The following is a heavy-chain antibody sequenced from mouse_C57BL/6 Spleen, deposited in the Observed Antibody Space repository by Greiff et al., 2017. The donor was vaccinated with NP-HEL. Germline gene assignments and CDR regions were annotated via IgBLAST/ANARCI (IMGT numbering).Heavy chain of an antibody. V-gene: IGHV5-17*01. CDR3: ARFDYDGRLAY. CDR2: ISSGSSTI. CDR1: GFTFSDYG. Sequence: EVQLVESGGGLVKPGGSLKLSCAASGFTFSDYGMHWVRQAPEKGLEWVAYISSGSSTIYYVDTVKGRFTISRDNAKNTLFLQMTSLRSEDTAMYYCARFDYDGRLAYWGQGTLVTVSA. J-gene: IGHJ3*01. D-gene: IGHD2-4*01.